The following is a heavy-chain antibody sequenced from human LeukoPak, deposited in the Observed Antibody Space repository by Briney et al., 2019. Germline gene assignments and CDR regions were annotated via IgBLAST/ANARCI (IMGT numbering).Heavy chain of an antibody. J-gene: IGHJ4*02. V-gene: IGHV2-5*02. D-gene: IGHD3-22*01. Sequence: SGPTLVKPTQTLTLTCTFSGFSLSTSGVGVGWIRQPPGKALEWLALIYWDDDKRYSPSLKSRLTITKDTSKNQVVLTMTNMDPVDTATYYCAHTYYYDSVHQFDYWGQGTLVTVSS. CDR1: GFSLSTSGVG. CDR3: AHTYYYDSVHQFDY. CDR2: IYWDDDK.